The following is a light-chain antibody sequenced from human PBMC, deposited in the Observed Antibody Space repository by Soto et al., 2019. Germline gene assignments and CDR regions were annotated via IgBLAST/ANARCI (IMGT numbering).Light chain of an antibody. CDR2: KAS. CDR1: QTISSW. CDR3: KHYKSYLEA. J-gene: IGKJ1*01. Sequence: DIQMTQPPSTLSGSVGDRVTITCRASQTISSWLAWYQQKPGKAPMLLIYKASTLKSGVPSRFSGSGSETELTIKISSLKHDDFATYYYKHYKSYLEAFGQGPK. V-gene: IGKV1-5*03.